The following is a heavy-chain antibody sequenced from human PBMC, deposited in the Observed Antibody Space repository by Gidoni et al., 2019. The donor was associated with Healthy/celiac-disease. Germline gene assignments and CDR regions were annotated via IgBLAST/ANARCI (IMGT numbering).Heavy chain of an antibody. D-gene: IGHD1-26*01. Sequence: EVQLVESGGGLVQPGRSLRLSCTASGFTFGDYAMSWVRQAPGKGLEWVGFIRSKAYGGTTEYAASVKGRFTISRDDSKSIAYLQMNSLKTEDTAVYYCTRGSRASGSYYGYWGQGTLVTVSS. CDR2: IRSKAYGGTT. CDR1: GFTFGDYA. J-gene: IGHJ4*02. CDR3: TRGSRASGSYYGY. V-gene: IGHV3-49*04.